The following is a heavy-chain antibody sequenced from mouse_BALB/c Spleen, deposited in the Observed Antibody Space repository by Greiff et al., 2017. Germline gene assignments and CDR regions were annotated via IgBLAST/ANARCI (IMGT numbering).Heavy chain of an antibody. CDR1: GFTFTDYY. Sequence: EVKLVESGGGLVQPGGSLRLSCATSGFTFTDYYMSWVRQPPGKALEWLGFIRNKANGYTTEYSASVKGRFTISRDNSQSILYLQINTLRAEDSATDYCARGNWDVGAMDYWGQGTSVTVSS. V-gene: IGHV7-3*02. J-gene: IGHJ4*01. CDR3: ARGNWDVGAMDY. CDR2: IRNKANGYTT. D-gene: IGHD4-1*01.